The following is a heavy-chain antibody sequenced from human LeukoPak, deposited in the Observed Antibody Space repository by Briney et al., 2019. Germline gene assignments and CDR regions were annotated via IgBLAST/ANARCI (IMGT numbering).Heavy chain of an antibody. Sequence: SETLSLTCAVYGGSFSGYYWSWIPQPPGKGLEWIGEINHSGSTNYNPSLKSRVTISVDTSKNQFSLKLSSVTAADTAVYYCARGKSGYEFPSYWYFDLWGRGTLVTVSS. CDR1: GGSFSGYY. CDR3: ARGKSGYEFPSYWYFDL. D-gene: IGHD5-12*01. V-gene: IGHV4-34*01. J-gene: IGHJ2*01. CDR2: INHSGST.